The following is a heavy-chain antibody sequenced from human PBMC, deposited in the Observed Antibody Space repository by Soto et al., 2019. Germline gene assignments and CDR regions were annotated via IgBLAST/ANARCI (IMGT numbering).Heavy chain of an antibody. J-gene: IGHJ4*02. V-gene: IGHV1-69*05. CDR3: ARDYRSSWDY. CDR1: GGTFSSYA. CDR2: INASNGET. Sequence: SVKVACKASGGTFSSYAISWVRQAPGQGLEWLGGINASNGETSYAQKFQDRVTITMDESASTTYMELSSLRSEDTSVYYCARDYRSSWDYWGQGTRVTVSS. D-gene: IGHD6-13*01.